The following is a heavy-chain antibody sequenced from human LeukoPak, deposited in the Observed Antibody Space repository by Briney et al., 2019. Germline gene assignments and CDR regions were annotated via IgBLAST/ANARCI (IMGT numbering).Heavy chain of an antibody. Sequence: GGSLRLSCAASGFTFSSYAMSWVRQAPGKGLEWVSAISGSGGSTYYADSVKGRFTISRDNSKNTLYLQMNSLRAEDTAVYYCANLPLAVAGTRRTFDYWGQGTLVTVSS. CDR1: GFTFSSYA. J-gene: IGHJ4*02. D-gene: IGHD6-19*01. V-gene: IGHV3-23*01. CDR2: ISGSGGST. CDR3: ANLPLAVAGTRRTFDY.